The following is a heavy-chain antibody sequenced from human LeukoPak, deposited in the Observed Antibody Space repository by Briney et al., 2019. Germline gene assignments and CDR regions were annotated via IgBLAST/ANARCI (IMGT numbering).Heavy chain of an antibody. J-gene: IGHJ3*02. D-gene: IGHD3-10*01. Sequence: GGSLRLSCAASGFIFDDYAMHWVRQAPGKGLEWVSLISGDGGRTYYTDSVKGRFTISRDNSKHSLYLQMNSLRTEDTALYYCTKNGGYSDAFDIWGQGAMFTVSS. CDR1: GFIFDDYA. CDR3: TKNGGYSDAFDI. V-gene: IGHV3-43*02. CDR2: ISGDGGRT.